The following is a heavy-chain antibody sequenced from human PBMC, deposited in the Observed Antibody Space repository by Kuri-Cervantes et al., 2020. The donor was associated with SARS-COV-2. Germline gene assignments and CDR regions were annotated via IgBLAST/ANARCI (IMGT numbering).Heavy chain of an antibody. D-gene: IGHD3-22*01. Sequence: ASVKVSCKASGYTFTGYYRHWVREAPGQGLEWMGWINHNSVGPNYAQKFQGWVTMTRDRSIRTVYMELSRLRSDDTAVYYCARSSSFRRLVVISQGGAFDIWGQGTMVTVSS. CDR1: GYTFTGYY. CDR2: INHNSVGP. V-gene: IGHV1-2*04. CDR3: ARSSSFRRLVVISQGGAFDI. J-gene: IGHJ3*02.